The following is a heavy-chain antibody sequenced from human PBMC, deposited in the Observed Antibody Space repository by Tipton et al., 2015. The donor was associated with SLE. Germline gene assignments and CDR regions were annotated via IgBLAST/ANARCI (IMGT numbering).Heavy chain of an antibody. CDR2: INHSGST. CDR1: GGSFSGYY. J-gene: IGHJ4*02. CDR3: ARRMITFGGVIAS. Sequence: TLSLTCAVYGGSFSGYYWSWIRQPPGKGLEWIGEINHSGSTNYNPSLKSRVTISVDTSKNQFSLKLSSVTAADTAVHYCARRMITFGGVIASWGQGTLVTVSS. D-gene: IGHD3-16*02. V-gene: IGHV4-34*01.